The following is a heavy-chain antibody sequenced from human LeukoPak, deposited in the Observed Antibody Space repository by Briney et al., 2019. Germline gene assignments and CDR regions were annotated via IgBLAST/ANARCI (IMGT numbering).Heavy chain of an antibody. CDR3: ARGVTTVTYFDY. CDR2: INHSGST. CDR1: GGSFSGYY. D-gene: IGHD4-11*01. Sequence: SETLSLTCAVYGGSFSGYYWSWISQPPGKGLEWIGEINHSGSTNYNPSLKSPVTISVDTSKNQFSLKLSSVTAADTAVYYCARGVTTVTYFDYWGQGTLVTVSS. V-gene: IGHV4-34*01. J-gene: IGHJ4*02.